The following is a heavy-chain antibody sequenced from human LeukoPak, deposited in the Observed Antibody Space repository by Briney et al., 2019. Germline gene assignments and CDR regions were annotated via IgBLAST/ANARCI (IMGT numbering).Heavy chain of an antibody. CDR1: GFTFSSYG. CDR2: ISSSSSYI. J-gene: IGHJ5*02. V-gene: IGHV3-21*01. Sequence: GGSLRLSCAASGFTFSSYGMHWVRQAPGKGLEWVSSISSSSSYIYYADSVKGRFTISRDNAKNSLYLQMNSLRAEDTAVYYCARDYDSSGYYYSWFDPWGQGTLVTVSS. D-gene: IGHD3-22*01. CDR3: ARDYDSSGYYYSWFDP.